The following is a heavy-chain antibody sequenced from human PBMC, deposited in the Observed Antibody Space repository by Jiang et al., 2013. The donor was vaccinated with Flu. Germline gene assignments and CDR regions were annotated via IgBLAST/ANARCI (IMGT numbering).Heavy chain of an antibody. CDR2: TYYRSKWYS. CDR1: SNSVA. CDR3: ARLAVAGMSQLDY. V-gene: IGHV6-1*01. J-gene: IGHJ4*02. D-gene: IGHD6-19*01. Sequence: SNSVAWNWIRQSPSRGLEWLGRTYYRSKWYSDYAVSVKGRVTINPDTAKNQISLQLNSVTPEDTAVYYCARLAVAGMSQLDYWGQGTLVTVDS.